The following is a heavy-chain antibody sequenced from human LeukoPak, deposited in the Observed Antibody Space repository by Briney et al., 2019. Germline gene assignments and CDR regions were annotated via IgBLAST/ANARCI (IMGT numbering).Heavy chain of an antibody. Sequence: SETLSLTCAVYGESFSDYYWSWIRQPPGKGLEWIGEINHSGSTNYSPSLKSRVTISVNTSKNQFSLRQTTGTAADTAVYYCARAGFALAPHRGTPFDYWGQGTLVTVSS. CDR2: INHSGST. CDR3: ARAGFALAPHRGTPFDY. D-gene: IGHD6-6*01. J-gene: IGHJ4*02. CDR1: GESFSDYY. V-gene: IGHV4-34*01.